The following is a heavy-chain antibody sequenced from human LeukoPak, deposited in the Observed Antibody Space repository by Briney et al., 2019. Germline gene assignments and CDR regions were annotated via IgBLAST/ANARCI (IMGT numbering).Heavy chain of an antibody. CDR3: ARDRSPGGYDYGDYVGGVS. V-gene: IGHV3-48*01. Sequence: PAGSLRVSCTASGFTFSRYSMNWVRQAPGKGMECVSYIRTTSNSIYYADSVKGRFTISRDNSKNTLYLQMNSLTAEDTAVYYCARDRSPGGYDYGDYVGGVSWGQGTLVTVSS. D-gene: IGHD4-17*01. CDR1: GFTFSRYS. J-gene: IGHJ5*02. CDR2: IRTTSNSI.